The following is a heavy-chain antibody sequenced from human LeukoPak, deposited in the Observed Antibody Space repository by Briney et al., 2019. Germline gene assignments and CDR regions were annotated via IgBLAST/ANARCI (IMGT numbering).Heavy chain of an antibody. CDR1: GGSFSSYS. Sequence: NPSETLSLTCTVSGGSFSSYSWSWIRHPSGKGLEWIGEINHSGSANHSPSLRSRVTISIDTSNNHFSLILKSVTAPDTSVYYGARIDPGLGWAIDYWGQGTLVTVSS. CDR3: ARIDPGLGWAIDY. J-gene: IGHJ4*02. V-gene: IGHV4-34*01. CDR2: INHSGSA. D-gene: IGHD1-14*01.